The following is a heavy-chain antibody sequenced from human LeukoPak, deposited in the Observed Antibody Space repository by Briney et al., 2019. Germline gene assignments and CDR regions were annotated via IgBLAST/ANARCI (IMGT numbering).Heavy chain of an antibody. CDR2: IYYSGTT. CDR1: GGSISSYY. V-gene: IGHV4-59*01. J-gene: IGHJ6*02. D-gene: IGHD2-2*01. Sequence: PSETLSLTCTVSGGSISSYYWNWIRQSPGKGLEWIGYIYYSGTTNYNPSLKSRVTISLDTSRNQFSLKLTSVTAADTASSYSARDLCSSPSCSSDYYYGMDVWGQGTTVTVSS. CDR3: ARDLCSSPSCSSDYYYGMDV.